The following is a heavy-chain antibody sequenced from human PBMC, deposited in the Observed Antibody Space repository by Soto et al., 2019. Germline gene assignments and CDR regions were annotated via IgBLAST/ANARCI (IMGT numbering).Heavy chain of an antibody. CDR2: IYSGGST. Sequence: PGGSLRLSCAASGFPVSSNYMSWVRPAPGKGLEWVSVIYSGGSTYYADSVKGRFTISRDNSKNTLYLQMNSLRAEDTAVYYCAKTHHYYYYMDVWGKGTTVTVSS. J-gene: IGHJ6*03. CDR3: AKTHHYYYYMDV. CDR1: GFPVSSNY. V-gene: IGHV3-66*01.